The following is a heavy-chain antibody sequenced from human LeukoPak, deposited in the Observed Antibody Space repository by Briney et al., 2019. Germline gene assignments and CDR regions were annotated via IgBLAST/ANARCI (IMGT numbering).Heavy chain of an antibody. CDR2: IRYDGSNK. V-gene: IGHV3-30*02. Sequence: GGSLRLSCAASGFTFTSYGIHWVRQAPGKGLEWVAFIRYDGSNKYYADSVKGRFTISRDNSKNTLYLQMNSLRTEDTAVYYCAKDISGSWSIDYWGQGTLVTVSS. CDR1: GFTFTSYG. J-gene: IGHJ4*02. CDR3: AKDISGSWSIDY. D-gene: IGHD6-13*01.